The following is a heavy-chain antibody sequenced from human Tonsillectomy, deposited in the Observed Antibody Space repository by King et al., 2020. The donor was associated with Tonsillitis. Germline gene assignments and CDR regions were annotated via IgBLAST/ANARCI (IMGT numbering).Heavy chain of an antibody. D-gene: IGHD3-22*01. V-gene: IGHV3-48*04. Sequence: VQLVESGGGLVQPGGSLRLSCVASEFTFSSYSMNWVRQAPGKGLEWVSYISSSGITKSYADSVKGRFTISRDNARKSLFLQVKSLRAEDTAFYYCGRESLSAYYVDAFDLWGQGTMVTVSS. CDR1: EFTFSSYS. J-gene: IGHJ3*01. CDR2: ISSSGITK. CDR3: GRESLSAYYVDAFDL.